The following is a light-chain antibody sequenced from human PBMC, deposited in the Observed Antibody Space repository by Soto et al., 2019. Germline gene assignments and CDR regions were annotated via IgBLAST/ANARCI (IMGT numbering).Light chain of an antibody. CDR1: RSNVGVNP. CDR2: DDG. V-gene: IGLV1-51*01. J-gene: IGLJ1*01. CDR3: GSWDSSLGAYV. Sequence: QSVLTQPPSVYAAPGQRVTISCSGIRSNVGVNPVSWYRQLQVPAPQLLIYDDGKRASGIPDRCFGSKSGTSATLGHTGLQTGDEADYYCGSWDSSLGAYVCGAGTKVTVL.